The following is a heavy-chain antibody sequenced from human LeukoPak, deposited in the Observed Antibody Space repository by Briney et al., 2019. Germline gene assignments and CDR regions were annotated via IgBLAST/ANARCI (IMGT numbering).Heavy chain of an antibody. CDR2: IISSSNYI. V-gene: IGHV3-21*04. Sequence: GGSLRLSCAASGFTLSSYSMNWVRQAPGKGLEWVSSIISSSNYIYYADSVKGRFTISRDNAKNLLYLQMNSLRAEDTAVYYCARIGVEMSTVLLDYWGQGILVTVSS. D-gene: IGHD5-24*01. CDR1: GFTLSSYS. CDR3: ARIGVEMSTVLLDY. J-gene: IGHJ4*02.